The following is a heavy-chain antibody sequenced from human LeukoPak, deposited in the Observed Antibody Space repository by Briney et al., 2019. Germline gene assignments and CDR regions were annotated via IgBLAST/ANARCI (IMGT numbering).Heavy chain of an antibody. CDR3: ARGSYYDSSGYSDFDY. D-gene: IGHD3-22*01. J-gene: IGHJ4*02. CDR2: INWNGGST. Sequence: GGSLRLSCAASGFTFDDYGMSWVRQAPGKGLEWVSGINWNGGSTGYADSVKGRFTISRDNAKNSLYLQMNSLRAEDTAVYYCARGSYYDSSGYSDFDYWGQGTLVTVSS. V-gene: IGHV3-20*04. CDR1: GFTFDDYG.